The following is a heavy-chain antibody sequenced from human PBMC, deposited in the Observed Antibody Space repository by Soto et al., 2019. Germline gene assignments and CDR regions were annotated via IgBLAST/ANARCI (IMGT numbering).Heavy chain of an antibody. CDR1: GGSVTNINYF. J-gene: IGHJ3*01. CDR3: ARHEYVSSSYDLLDV. CDR2: IYYTGTT. V-gene: IGHV4-39*01. Sequence: LSLTCSVSGGSVTNINYFWAWIRQTPGKGLEWIANIYYTGTTFYNPSLRSRVSMTIDASKNRFSLNLSSVTASDTALYYCARHEYVSSSYDLLDVWGRGTMVTVSS. D-gene: IGHD3-22*01.